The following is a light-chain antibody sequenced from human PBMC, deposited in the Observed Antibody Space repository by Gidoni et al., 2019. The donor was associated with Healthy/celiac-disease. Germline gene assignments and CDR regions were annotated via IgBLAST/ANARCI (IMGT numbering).Light chain of an antibody. V-gene: IGKV2-28*01. J-gene: IGKJ3*01. CDR3: MQALQKP. CDR2: LGS. CDR1: QSLLHSNGYNY. Sequence: DIVMTQSPLSLPVTPGEPASISCRSSQSLLHSNGYNYLDWYLQKPGQSPQLLIYLGSNRASGVPDRFSGSGSGTDFTLKISRVEAEDVGVYYCMQALQKPFGPXTKVDIK.